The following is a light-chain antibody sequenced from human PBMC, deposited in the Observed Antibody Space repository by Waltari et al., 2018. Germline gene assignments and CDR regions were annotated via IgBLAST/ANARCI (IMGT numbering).Light chain of an antibody. CDR1: SSDIGPYDL. V-gene: IGLV2-23*02. CDR3: CSYVGGSTF. Sequence: QSALTQPASVSVSPGQSVTLSCTGTSSDIGPYDLVSWYQHHPGKAPKLIIYGVTKRPSDVSNRFSGSKSGNTASLTVSGLQADDEADYYCCSYVGGSTFFGGGTRLTVL. CDR2: GVT. J-gene: IGLJ2*01.